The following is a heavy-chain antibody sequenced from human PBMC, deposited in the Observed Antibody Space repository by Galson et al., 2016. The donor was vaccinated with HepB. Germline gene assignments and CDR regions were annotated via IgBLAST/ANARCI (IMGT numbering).Heavy chain of an antibody. CDR2: IRRETYGGTT. CDR1: GFTLGDFA. J-gene: IGHJ6*02. D-gene: IGHD5-12*01. CDR3: ARQRRATMRYYYYGMDV. V-gene: IGHV3-49*03. Sequence: SLRLSCAGSGFTLGDFAMSWIRQAPGKGLEWVAFIRRETYGGTTEYAASVKGRFTISRDDFKGIAYLQMNSLKTEDTAVYYCARQRRATMRYYYYGMDVWGQGTTVTVSS.